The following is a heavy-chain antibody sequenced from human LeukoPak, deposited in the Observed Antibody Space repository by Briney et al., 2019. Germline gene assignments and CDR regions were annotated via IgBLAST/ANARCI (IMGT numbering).Heavy chain of an antibody. J-gene: IGHJ4*02. V-gene: IGHV1-24*01. CDR3: SSSGVEEWQGLHF. D-gene: IGHD3-3*01. CDR1: GYTLSELS. CDR2: FDVAETDT. Sequence: ASVKVSCKVSGYTLSELSMHWVRQSPGKGLEWMGGFDVAETDTIYAQKFQGGVTMTEDTSTDTAYMELNSLSSEDTAVYYCSSSGVEEWQGLHFWGQGTLVTVSS.